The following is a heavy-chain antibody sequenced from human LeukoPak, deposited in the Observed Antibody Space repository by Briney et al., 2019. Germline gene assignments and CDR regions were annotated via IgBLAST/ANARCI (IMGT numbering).Heavy chain of an antibody. V-gene: IGHV3-9*03. J-gene: IGHJ4*02. CDR3: AILNSLDFDY. CDR2: ISWNSGSI. Sequence: PGRSLRLSCAASGFTFDDYAMHWVRQAPGKGLEWVSGISWNSGSIGYADSVKGRFTISRDNAKNSLYLQMNSLRAEDMALYYCAILNSLDFDYWGQGTLVTVSS. CDR1: GFTFDDYA. D-gene: IGHD4-23*01.